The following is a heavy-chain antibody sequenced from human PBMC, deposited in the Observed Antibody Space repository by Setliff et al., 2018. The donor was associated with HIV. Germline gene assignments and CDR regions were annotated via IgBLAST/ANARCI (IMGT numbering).Heavy chain of an antibody. D-gene: IGHD2-8*01. CDR2: GIPLFGTV. CDR1: GGTFSNSA. V-gene: IGHV1-69*05. Sequence: SVKVSCKASGGTFSNSALTWVRQAPGQGLEWMGGGIPLFGTVKYAQKFQGRVTITTDELMTTAYMELSSLRSEDTGVYYCASGSGYCRSGVCYVGVHKNPDKYYSDYWGQGTLVTVS. CDR3: ASGSGYCRSGVCYVGVHKNPDKYYSDY. J-gene: IGHJ4*02.